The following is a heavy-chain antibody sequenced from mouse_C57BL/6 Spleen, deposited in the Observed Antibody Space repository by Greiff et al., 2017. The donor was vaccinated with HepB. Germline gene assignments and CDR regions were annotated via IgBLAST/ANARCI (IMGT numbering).Heavy chain of an antibody. CDR3: AISERLGGGAMDY. J-gene: IGHJ4*01. V-gene: IGHV1-80*01. D-gene: IGHD2-4*01. CDR1: GYAFSSYW. Sequence: LVESGAELVKPGASVKISCKASGYAFSSYWMNWVKQRPVNGLQWIGQIYPGDGDTTYNGKFKGKATLTADKSSSTAYMHLSRLTSEDSAVYFWAISERLGGGAMDYWGQGTSVTVSS. CDR2: IYPGDGDT.